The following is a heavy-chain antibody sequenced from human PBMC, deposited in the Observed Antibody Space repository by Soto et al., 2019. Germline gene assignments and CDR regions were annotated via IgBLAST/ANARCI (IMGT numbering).Heavy chain of an antibody. Sequence: GGSLRLSCAASGFTFSSYSINWVRQTPGKGLEGVSSISSRSRYIYYADSVKGRFTISRDNAKNSLYLQMNSLRAEDTAVYYCARDSGYDFWSGSYYLEVWGKGTTVTVSS. CDR2: ISSRSRYI. CDR3: ARDSGYDFWSGSYYLEV. D-gene: IGHD3-3*01. CDR1: GFTFSSYS. V-gene: IGHV3-21*01. J-gene: IGHJ6*03.